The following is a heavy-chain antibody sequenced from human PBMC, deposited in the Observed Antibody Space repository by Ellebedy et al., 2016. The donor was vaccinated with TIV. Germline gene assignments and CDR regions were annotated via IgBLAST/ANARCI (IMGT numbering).Heavy chain of an antibody. CDR2: INPNSGGP. CDR3: AILQWQGYYFDY. CDR1: GYTFTGYY. J-gene: IGHJ4*02. Sequence: ASVKVSCKASGYTFTGYYMHWVRQAPGQGPEWMGWINPNSGGPHYAQQFQGRVTMTRDTSINTAYMELSRLRSDDTAVYYCAILQWQGYYFDYWGQGTLVTVFS. D-gene: IGHD4-11*01. V-gene: IGHV1-2*02.